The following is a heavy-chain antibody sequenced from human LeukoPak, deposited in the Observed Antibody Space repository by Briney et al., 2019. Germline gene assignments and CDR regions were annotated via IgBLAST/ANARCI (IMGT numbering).Heavy chain of an antibody. CDR2: IYYSGST. J-gene: IGHJ4*02. CDR1: GGSISSHY. V-gene: IGHV4-59*11. CDR3: ARERTLGGEAGSSWYFDY. D-gene: IGHD6-13*01. Sequence: TSETLSLTCTVSGGSISSHYWSWIRQPPGKGLEGIGYIYYSGSTNYNPSLKSRVTISVDTSKNQFSLKLSSVTAADTAVYYCARERTLGGEAGSSWYFDYWGQGTLVTVSS.